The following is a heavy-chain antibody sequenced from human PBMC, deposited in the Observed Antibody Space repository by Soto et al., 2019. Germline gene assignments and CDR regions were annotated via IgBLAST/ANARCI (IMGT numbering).Heavy chain of an antibody. CDR1: GYTFTGYY. V-gene: IGHV1-2*02. CDR3: ASDSSGWYSDYYGMDV. Sequence: ASVKVSCKASGYTFTGYYMHWVRQAPGQGLEWMGWINPNSGGTNYAQKFQGRVTMTRDTSISTAYMELSRLRSDDTAVYYCASDSSGWYSDYYGMDVWGQGTTVTVS. CDR2: INPNSGGT. D-gene: IGHD6-19*01. J-gene: IGHJ6*02.